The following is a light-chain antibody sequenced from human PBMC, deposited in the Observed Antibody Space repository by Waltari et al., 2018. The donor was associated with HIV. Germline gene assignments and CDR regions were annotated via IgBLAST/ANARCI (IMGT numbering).Light chain of an antibody. CDR2: KVS. V-gene: IGKV2-30*01. CDR3: MQGTHWPRT. CDR1: QSLVYSDGNTY. J-gene: IGKJ1*01. Sequence: DVVMTQSPLSLPVTLGQPASISCRSSQSLVYSDGNTYLNWFQQRPGHSPRRLIYKVSNRDAGVPDRFSGSGSGTDFTRKISRVEAEDVGVYYCMQGTHWPRTFGQGTKVEIK.